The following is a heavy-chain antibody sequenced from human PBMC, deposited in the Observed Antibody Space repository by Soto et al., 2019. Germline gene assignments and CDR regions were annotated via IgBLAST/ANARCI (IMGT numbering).Heavy chain of an antibody. Sequence: ASVKVSCKASGYTFTSYAMNWVRQAPGQGLEWMGWINTNTGNPTYAQGFTGRFVFSLDTSVSTAYLQICSLKAEDTAVYYCASQEVVAATKHXYYYYGMDVYGQGTTVTVSS. CDR2: INTNTGNP. V-gene: IGHV7-4-1*01. J-gene: IGHJ6*02. CDR3: ASQEVVAATKHXYYYYGMDV. D-gene: IGHD2-15*01. CDR1: GYTFTSYA.